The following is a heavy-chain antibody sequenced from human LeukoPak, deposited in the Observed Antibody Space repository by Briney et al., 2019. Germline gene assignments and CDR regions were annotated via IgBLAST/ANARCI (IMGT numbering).Heavy chain of an antibody. CDR2: IYHSGST. CDR3: ARAAAAGYNY. Sequence: SETLSLTCAVSGYSISSGYYWGWIRQPLGKGLEWIGSIYHSGSTYYNPSLKSRVTISVDTSKNQFSLKLSSVTAADTAVCYCARAAAAGYNYWGQGTLVTVSS. V-gene: IGHV4-38-2*01. CDR1: GYSISSGYY. D-gene: IGHD6-13*01. J-gene: IGHJ4*02.